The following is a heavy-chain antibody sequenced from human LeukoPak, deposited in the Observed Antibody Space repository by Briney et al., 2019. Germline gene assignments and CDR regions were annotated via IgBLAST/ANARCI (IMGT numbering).Heavy chain of an antibody. V-gene: IGHV3-30*02. D-gene: IGHD2-8*01. CDR3: AKGGARDVWYFAY. CDR1: GFIFSSFG. J-gene: IGHJ4*02. CDR2: VWFDGGEK. Sequence: GGSLSLSCTASGFIFSSFGIHWVRQSPGKGLEWVAFVWFDGGEKYYADSIKSRLTDSKDNSKNTLYLQINSLRPEDTAVYYCAKGGARDVWYFAYWGLGVLVTVSS.